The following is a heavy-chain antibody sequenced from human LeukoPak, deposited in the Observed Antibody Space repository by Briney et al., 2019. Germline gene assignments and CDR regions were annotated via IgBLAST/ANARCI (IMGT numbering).Heavy chain of an antibody. CDR3: ACSSTTCYAAGDY. CDR1: GFTFSSYA. V-gene: IGHV3-30*02. D-gene: IGHD2-2*01. Sequence: GGSLRLSCAASGFTFSSYAMHWVRQAPGKGLEWVAFIRNDGSDKHYADSGKGRFTISRDNSKNTLYLQMNSLRAADTAVYYCACSSTTCYAAGDYWGQGTLVTVSS. J-gene: IGHJ4*02. CDR2: IRNDGSDK.